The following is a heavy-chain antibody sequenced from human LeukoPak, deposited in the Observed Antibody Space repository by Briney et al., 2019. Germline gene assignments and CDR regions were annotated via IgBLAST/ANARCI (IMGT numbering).Heavy chain of an antibody. V-gene: IGHV4-39*01. Sequence: PSETLSLTCTVSGVSISSSSYYWGWIRQPPGKGLEWIGSIYYSGSTYYNPSLKSRVTISVDTSKNQFSLKLSSVTAADTAVYYCASAQYYDFWSGYYTNFWFDPWGQGTLVTVSS. J-gene: IGHJ5*02. CDR2: IYYSGST. CDR1: GVSISSSSYY. CDR3: ASAQYYDFWSGYYTNFWFDP. D-gene: IGHD3-3*01.